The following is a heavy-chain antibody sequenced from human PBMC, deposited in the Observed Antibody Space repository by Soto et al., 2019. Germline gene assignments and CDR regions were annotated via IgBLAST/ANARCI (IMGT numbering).Heavy chain of an antibody. V-gene: IGHV4-59*01. J-gene: IGHJ5*02. CDR3: ARGGHHILGFEGIYNWFDP. D-gene: IGHD3-9*01. Sequence: PSETLSLTCTVSGVSISSYYWSWIRQPPGKGLEWIGYIYYSGSTNYNPSLKSRVTISVDTSKNQFSLKLSSVTAADTAVYYCARGGHHILGFEGIYNWFDPWGQGTLVTVSS. CDR2: IYYSGST. CDR1: GVSISSYY.